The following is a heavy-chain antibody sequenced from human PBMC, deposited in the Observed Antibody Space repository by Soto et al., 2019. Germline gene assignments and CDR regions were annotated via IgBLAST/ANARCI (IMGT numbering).Heavy chain of an antibody. CDR3: ARDDYYYGPGCYPH. Sequence: PGGSLRLSCAASGFTVSSNYMSWVRQAPGKGLEWVSVIYSGGSTYYADSVKGRFTISRDNSKNTLYLQMNSLRAEDTAVYYCARDDYYYGPGCYPHWGQGPLVTVSS. D-gene: IGHD3-10*01. J-gene: IGHJ4*02. CDR2: IYSGGST. CDR1: GFTVSSNY. V-gene: IGHV3-66*01.